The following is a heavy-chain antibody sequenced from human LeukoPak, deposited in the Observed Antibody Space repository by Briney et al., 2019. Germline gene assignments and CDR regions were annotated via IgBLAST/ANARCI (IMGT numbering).Heavy chain of an antibody. CDR3: ANDCSSTSCQPYYYYYGMDV. CDR1: GGTFSSYA. J-gene: IGHJ6*02. D-gene: IGHD2-2*01. CDR2: IIPIFGTA. Sequence: ASVKVSCKASGGTFSSYAISWVRQAPGQGLEWMGGIIPIFGTANYAQKFQGRVTITADESTSTAYMELSSLRSEDTAVYYCANDCSSTSCQPYYYYYGMDVWGRGTTVTVSS. V-gene: IGHV1-69*13.